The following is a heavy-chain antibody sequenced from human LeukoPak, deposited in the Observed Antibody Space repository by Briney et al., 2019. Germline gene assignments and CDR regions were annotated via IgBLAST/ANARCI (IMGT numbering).Heavy chain of an antibody. CDR1: GGTFSSYA. CDR3: AMTSSGYYYM. D-gene: IGHD3-22*01. J-gene: IGHJ4*02. CDR2: IIPIFGTA. V-gene: IGHV1-69*05. Sequence: SVKVSCKASGGTFSSYAISWVRQAPGQGPEWMGGIIPIFGTANYAQEFQGRVTITTDESTSTAYMELSSLRSEDTAVYYCAMTSSGYYYMWGQGTLVTVSS.